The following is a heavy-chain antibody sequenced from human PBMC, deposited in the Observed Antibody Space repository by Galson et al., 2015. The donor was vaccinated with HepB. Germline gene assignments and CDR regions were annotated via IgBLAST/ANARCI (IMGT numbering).Heavy chain of an antibody. Sequence: SVKVSCKASGYTFTSYAMHWVRQAPGQRLEWMGWINAGNGNTKYSQKFQGRVTITRDTSASTAYMELSSLRSEDTAVYYCARVSQVYYYDSSGYYPDRAFDIWGQGTMVTVSS. CDR1: GYTFTSYA. CDR2: INAGNGNT. J-gene: IGHJ3*02. V-gene: IGHV1-3*01. D-gene: IGHD3-22*01. CDR3: ARVSQVYYYDSSGYYPDRAFDI.